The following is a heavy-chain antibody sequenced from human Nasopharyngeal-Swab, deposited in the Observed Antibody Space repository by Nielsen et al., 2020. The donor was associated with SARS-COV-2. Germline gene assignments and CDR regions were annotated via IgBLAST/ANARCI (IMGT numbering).Heavy chain of an antibody. CDR1: GGTFCSYA. V-gene: IGHV1-69*04. Sequence: SVKVSCKASGGTFCSYAISWVRQAPGQGLEWMGRIIPILGIANYAQKFQGRVTITADKSTSTAYMELSSLRSEDTAVYYCARESYGDYVDYFDYWGQGTLVTVSS. D-gene: IGHD4-17*01. J-gene: IGHJ4*02. CDR3: ARESYGDYVDYFDY. CDR2: IIPILGIA.